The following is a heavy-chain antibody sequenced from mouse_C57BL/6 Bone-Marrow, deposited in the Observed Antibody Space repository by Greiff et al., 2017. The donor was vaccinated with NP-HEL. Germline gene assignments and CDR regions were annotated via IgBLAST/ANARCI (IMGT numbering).Heavy chain of an antibody. CDR2: IDPENGDT. Sequence: EVQVVESGAELVRPGASVKLSCTASGFNIKDDYMHWVKQRPEQGLEWIGWIDPENGDTEYASKFQGKATITADTSSNTAYLQLSSLTSEDTAVYYCTFYYGFYFDYWGQGTTLTVSS. V-gene: IGHV14-4*01. J-gene: IGHJ2*01. D-gene: IGHD2-2*01. CDR1: GFNIKDDY. CDR3: TFYYGFYFDY.